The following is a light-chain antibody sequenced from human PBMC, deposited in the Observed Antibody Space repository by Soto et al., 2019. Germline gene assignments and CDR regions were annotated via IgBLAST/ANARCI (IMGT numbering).Light chain of an antibody. J-gene: IGLJ2*01. CDR3: SSYTSSSTLVV. CDR1: SGDVGRYNY. CDR2: DVT. V-gene: IGLV2-14*03. Sequence: QSVLTQPASVSGSPGQSITISCTGTSGDVGRYNYVSWYQHHPGKAPKLLIYDVTNRPSGVSNRFSGSKSGNTASLTISGLQAEDEADYYCSSYTSSSTLVVFGGGTKLTVL.